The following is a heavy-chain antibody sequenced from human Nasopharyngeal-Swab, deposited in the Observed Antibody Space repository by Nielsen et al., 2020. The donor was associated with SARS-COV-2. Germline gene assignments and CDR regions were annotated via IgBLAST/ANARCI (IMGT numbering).Heavy chain of an antibody. D-gene: IGHD1-26*01. CDR2: ISYDGSNK. J-gene: IGHJ5*02. Sequence: GGSLRLSCAASGFTFSSYAMHWVRQAPGKGLEWVAVISYDGSNKYYADSVKGRFTISRDNSKNTLYLQMNSLRAEDTAVYYCARSGRSGSYFNWFDPWGQGTLVTVSS. V-gene: IGHV3-30-3*01. CDR3: ARSGRSGSYFNWFDP. CDR1: GFTFSSYA.